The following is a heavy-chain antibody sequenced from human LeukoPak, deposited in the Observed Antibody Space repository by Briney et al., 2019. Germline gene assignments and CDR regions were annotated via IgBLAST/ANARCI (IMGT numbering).Heavy chain of an antibody. J-gene: IGHJ4*02. CDR2: IYYSGST. CDR3: ARAGMATIYYFDY. Sequence: SETLSLTCTVSGGSISSHYWSWLRQPPGKGLEWIGYIYYSGSTNYNPSLKRRVTISVDTSKNQFSLKLSSVTAADTAVYYCARAGMATIYYFDYWGQGTLVTVSS. V-gene: IGHV4-59*11. D-gene: IGHD5-24*01. CDR1: GGSISSHY.